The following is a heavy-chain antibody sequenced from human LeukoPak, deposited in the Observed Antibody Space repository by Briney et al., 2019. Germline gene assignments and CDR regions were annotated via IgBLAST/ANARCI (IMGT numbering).Heavy chain of an antibody. CDR2: IWYDGSNK. Sequence: GGSLGLSCAASGFTFSSYGMHWVRQAPGKGLEWVAVIWYDGSNKYYADSVKGRFTISRDNSKNTLYLQMNSLRAEDTAVYYCARDSYYYGMDVWGQGTTVTVSS. V-gene: IGHV3-33*01. J-gene: IGHJ6*02. CDR1: GFTFSSYG. CDR3: ARDSYYYGMDV.